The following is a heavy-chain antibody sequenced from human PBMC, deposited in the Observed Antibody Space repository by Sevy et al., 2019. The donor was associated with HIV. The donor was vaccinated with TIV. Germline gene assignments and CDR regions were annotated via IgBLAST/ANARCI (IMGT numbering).Heavy chain of an antibody. Sequence: ASVKVSCKVSGSTLTRLSMHWVRQAPGKGLEWMGRFDPEDGERIFAQKFQGRVTMTEDPSADTAYMELGSLRSEDTAVYYCAAAREYYSDNSGYFDYWGQGTLVTVSS. J-gene: IGHJ4*02. D-gene: IGHD3-22*01. V-gene: IGHV1-24*01. CDR1: GSTLTRLS. CDR2: FDPEDGER. CDR3: AAAREYYSDNSGYFDY.